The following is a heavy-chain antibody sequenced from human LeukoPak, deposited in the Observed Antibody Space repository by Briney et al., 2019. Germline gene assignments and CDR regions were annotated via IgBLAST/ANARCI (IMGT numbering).Heavy chain of an antibody. J-gene: IGHJ4*02. CDR1: GFTFSSNG. Sequence: GGSLRLSCAASGFTFSSNGMHWVRQAPGKGLEWVTFIQYDGSNKYYADSVKGRFTISRDNSKNTLYLEMNSLRAEDTAVYYCAKDIGSYYDYWGQGILVTVSS. V-gene: IGHV3-30*02. D-gene: IGHD3-10*01. CDR3: AKDIGSYYDY. CDR2: IQYDGSNK.